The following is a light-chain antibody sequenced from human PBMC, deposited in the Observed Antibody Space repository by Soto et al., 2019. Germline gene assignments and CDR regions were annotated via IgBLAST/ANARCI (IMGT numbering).Light chain of an antibody. Sequence: EIVMTQSPATLSVSPGERATLSCRASQSVSSNLAWYQQKPGQAPRLLIYGASVRSPGIPGRISGSGSGTEFTLTITSLQSEDFGVYYCQQYTNWAGTFGQGTKVDIK. V-gene: IGKV3-15*01. CDR2: GAS. CDR3: QQYTNWAGT. CDR1: QSVSSN. J-gene: IGKJ1*01.